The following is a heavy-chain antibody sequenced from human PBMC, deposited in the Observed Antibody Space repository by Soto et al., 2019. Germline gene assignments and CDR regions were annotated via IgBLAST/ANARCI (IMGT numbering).Heavy chain of an antibody. CDR2: IIPIFGTA. J-gene: IGHJ4*02. V-gene: IGHV1-69*06. Sequence: SVKVSCKASGGTFSSYAISWVRQAPGQGLEWMGGIIPIFGTANYAQKFQGRVTITADKSTSTAYMELSSLRSEDTAVYYCAREPHTSTTTVTNLHYFDYWGQGTLVTVSS. D-gene: IGHD4-17*01. CDR3: AREPHTSTTTVTNLHYFDY. CDR1: GGTFSSYA.